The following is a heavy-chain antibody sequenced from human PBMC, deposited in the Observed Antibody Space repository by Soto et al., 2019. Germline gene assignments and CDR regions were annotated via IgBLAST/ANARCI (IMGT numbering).Heavy chain of an antibody. CDR3: ARRGSGQYYFDY. CDR1: GGSISSSSYY. V-gene: IGHV4-39*01. Sequence: SETLSLTCTVSGGSISSSSYYWGWIRQPPGKGLEWIGSIYYSGSTYYNPSLKSRVTISVDTSKNQFSLKRSSVTAADTAVYYCARRGSGQYYFDYWGQGTLVTVSS. D-gene: IGHD6-19*01. CDR2: IYYSGST. J-gene: IGHJ4*02.